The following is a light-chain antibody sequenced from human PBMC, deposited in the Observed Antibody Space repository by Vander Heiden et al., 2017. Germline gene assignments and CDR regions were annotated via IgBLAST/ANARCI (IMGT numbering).Light chain of an antibody. CDR3: QQSYSTPWT. CDR1: QSISSY. CDR2: AAS. J-gene: IGKJ1*01. V-gene: IGKV1-39*01. Sequence: IHMTHSPSSLSASVGDRVTITCRASQSISSYLNWYQQKPGKAPKLLIYAASSLQSGVPSRFSGSGSGTDLTLTISSLQPEDFATYYCQQSYSTPWTFGQGTKVEIK.